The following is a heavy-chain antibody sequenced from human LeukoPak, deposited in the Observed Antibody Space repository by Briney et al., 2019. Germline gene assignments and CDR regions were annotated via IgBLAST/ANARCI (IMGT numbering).Heavy chain of an antibody. CDR1: GFTFINYW. CDR2: IKQDGSET. J-gene: IGHJ4*02. Sequence: GGSLRLSCAASGFTFINYWMGWVRQAPGKGLEWVANIKQDGSETYYVDSVKGRFTIPRDNAKNSLYLQMNSLRAEDTAVYYCARWGYTNGWYYFENWGQGTLVTVSS. CDR3: ARWGYTNGWYYFEN. V-gene: IGHV3-7*01. D-gene: IGHD6-19*01.